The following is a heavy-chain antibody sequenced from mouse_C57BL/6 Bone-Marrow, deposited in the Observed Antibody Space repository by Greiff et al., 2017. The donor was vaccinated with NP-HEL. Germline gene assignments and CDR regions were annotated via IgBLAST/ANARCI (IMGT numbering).Heavy chain of an antibody. D-gene: IGHD1-1*01. CDR1: GYAFTNYL. Sequence: VKLMESGAELVRPGTSVKVSCKASGYAFTNYLIEWVKQRPGQGLEWIGVINPGSGGTNYNEKFKGKATLTADKSSSTAYMQLSSLTSEDSAVYICARGYYYAPYYFDYWGQGTTLTVSS. J-gene: IGHJ2*01. CDR2: INPGSGGT. CDR3: ARGYYYAPYYFDY. V-gene: IGHV1-54*01.